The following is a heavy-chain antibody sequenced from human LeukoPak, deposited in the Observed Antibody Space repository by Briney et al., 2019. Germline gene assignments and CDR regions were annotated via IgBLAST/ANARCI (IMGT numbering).Heavy chain of an antibody. CDR1: GFTFSSYS. CDR2: ISSSSSYI. CDR3: ARDPVAKGYFDL. D-gene: IGHD2-21*01. J-gene: IGHJ2*01. V-gene: IGHV3-21*01. Sequence: GGSLRLSCAASGFTFSSYSMNWVRQAPRKGLEWVSSISSSSSYIYYADSVKGRFTISRDNAKNSLYLQMNSLRAEDTAVHYCARDPVAKGYFDLWGRGTLVTVSS.